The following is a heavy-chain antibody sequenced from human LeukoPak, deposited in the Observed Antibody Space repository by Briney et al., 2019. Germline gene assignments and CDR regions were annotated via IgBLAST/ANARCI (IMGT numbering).Heavy chain of an antibody. Sequence: GGSLRLSCAASGFTFSSYWMSWVRQAPGKGLEWVATIKYDGSDKYYVDSVKGRFTISRDNSKNTLYLQMNSLRAEDTAVYYCAKYNWDHYYYSSGYYQENYYYYMDVWGKGTTVTISS. CDR2: IKYDGSDK. J-gene: IGHJ6*03. CDR3: AKYNWDHYYYSSGYYQENYYYYMDV. D-gene: IGHD3-22*01. CDR1: GFTFSSYW. V-gene: IGHV3-7*01.